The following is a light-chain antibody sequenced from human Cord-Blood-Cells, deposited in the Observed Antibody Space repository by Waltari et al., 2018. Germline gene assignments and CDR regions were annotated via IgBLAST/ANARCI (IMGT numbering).Light chain of an antibody. Sequence: IQMTQSPSSLSASVGDRVTITCRASQSISSYLNWYQQKPGKAPKLLIYAASSLQSGVPSRVSGSGSGTDFTLTISSLQPEDFATYYCQQSYSTPRTFGQGTKVEIK. CDR3: QQSYSTPRT. J-gene: IGKJ1*01. CDR1: QSISSY. V-gene: IGKV1-39*01. CDR2: AAS.